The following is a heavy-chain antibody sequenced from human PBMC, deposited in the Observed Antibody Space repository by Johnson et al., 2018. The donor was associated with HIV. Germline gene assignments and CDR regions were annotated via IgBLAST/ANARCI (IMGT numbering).Heavy chain of an antibody. Sequence: VQLVESGGGVVRPGGSLRLSCAAAGFTFDDYGMNWVRQAPGKGLEWVSGINWNGGSTGYADSVKGRFTISRDNSKNTLYLQMNSLRAEDTAVYYCARLPGYSSGWTLGAFDIWGQGAMVTVSS. J-gene: IGHJ3*02. V-gene: IGHV3-20*04. D-gene: IGHD6-19*01. CDR2: INWNGGST. CDR1: GFTFDDYG. CDR3: ARLPGYSSGWTLGAFDI.